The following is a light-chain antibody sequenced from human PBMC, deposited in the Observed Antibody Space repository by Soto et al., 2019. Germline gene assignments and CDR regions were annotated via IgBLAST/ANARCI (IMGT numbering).Light chain of an antibody. Sequence: DIQMTQSPASRSASVGDRVTITGRASRGIAVYLDWYHQKPGKAPKLLIYDASNLDTGVPSRFSGGGSGTDFTLTISSLQPEDFATYYCQQLNSYPLTFGGGTQV. CDR3: QQLNSYPLT. J-gene: IGKJ4*01. V-gene: IGKV1-33*01. CDR2: DAS. CDR1: RGIAVY.